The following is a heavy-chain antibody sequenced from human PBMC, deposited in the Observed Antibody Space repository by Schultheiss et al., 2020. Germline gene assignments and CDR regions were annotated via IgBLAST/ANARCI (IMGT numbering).Heavy chain of an antibody. V-gene: IGHV3-66*01. Sequence: GGSLRLSCAASGFTFSSYAMHWVRQAPGKGLEWVAVIYSGGSTYYADSVKGRFTISRDNSKNTLYLQMNSLRAEDTAVYYCARDDSSGYYLGAFDIWGQGTMVNV. CDR1: GFTFSSYA. CDR3: ARDDSSGYYLGAFDI. J-gene: IGHJ3*02. D-gene: IGHD3-22*01. CDR2: IYSGGST.